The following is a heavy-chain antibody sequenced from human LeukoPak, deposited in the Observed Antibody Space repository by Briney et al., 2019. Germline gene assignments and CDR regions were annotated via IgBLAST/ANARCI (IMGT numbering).Heavy chain of an antibody. CDR1: SGSISSYY. J-gene: IGHJ4*02. CDR3: ARATATGWYYFDY. D-gene: IGHD6-19*01. V-gene: IGHV4-4*07. Sequence: KPSETLSLTCTASSGSISSYYWTWIRQPAGKGLEWIGHIYTSGSTNYNPSLKSRVTMSLDTSKKQFSLKLSSVTAADTAVYFCARATATGWYYFDYWGQGTLVTVSS. CDR2: IYTSGST.